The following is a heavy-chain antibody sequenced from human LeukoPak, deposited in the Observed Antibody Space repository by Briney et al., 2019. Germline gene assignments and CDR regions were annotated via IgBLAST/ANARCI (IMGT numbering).Heavy chain of an antibody. D-gene: IGHD4-23*01. CDR2: IIPIFGTA. CDR1: GYTFTGYY. V-gene: IGHV1-69*13. CDR3: ARDSPSRGDYGGNSDY. Sequence: SVKVSCKASGYTFTGYYMHWVRQAPGQGLEWMGGIIPIFGTANYAQKFQGRVTITADESTSTAYMELSSLRSEDTAVYYCARDSPSRGDYGGNSDYWGQGTLVTVSS. J-gene: IGHJ4*02.